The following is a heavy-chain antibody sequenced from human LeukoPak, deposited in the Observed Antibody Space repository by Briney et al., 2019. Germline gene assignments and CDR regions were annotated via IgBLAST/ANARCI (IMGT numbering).Heavy chain of an antibody. V-gene: IGHV1-46*01. CDR1: GYTFTSYY. J-gene: IGHJ6*02. CDR3: ARDRGGEYQLLPYYYYYYGMDV. D-gene: IGHD2-2*01. Sequence: GASVKVSCKASGYTFTSYYMHWVRQAPGQGREWMGIINPSGGSTSYAQKFQGRVTMTRDTSTSTVYMELSSLRSEDTAVYYCARDRGGEYQLLPYYYYYYGMDVWGQGTTVTVSS. CDR2: INPSGGST.